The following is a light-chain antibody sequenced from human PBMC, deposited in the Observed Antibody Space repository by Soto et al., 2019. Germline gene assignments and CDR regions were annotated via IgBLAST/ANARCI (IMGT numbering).Light chain of an antibody. J-gene: IGKJ3*01. CDR1: QDISRW. V-gene: IGKV1D-12*01. CDR3: QQANSFPPS. CDR2: AAS. Sequence: DIQMTQSPSFVSASVGDRITITCRASQDISRWLAWYQQKPGQTPKLLIYAASTLQSGIPSRFSGSGSGTEVTLPITHLQPEDFATYYCQQANSFPPSFGPGTTVEIK.